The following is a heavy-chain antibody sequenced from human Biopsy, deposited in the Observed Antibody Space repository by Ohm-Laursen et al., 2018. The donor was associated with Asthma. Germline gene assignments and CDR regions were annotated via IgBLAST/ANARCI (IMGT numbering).Heavy chain of an antibody. V-gene: IGHV4-34*01. Sequence: SDTLSLTCDVYPGSFSGFFWPWIRQSPGKGLVWIGETNERGVTNNNPSLKSRVIISIDTYWNRVSLKLTSVTAADTAVYYCARGPELDVWGQGTTVTVSS. CDR2: TNERGVT. CDR3: ARGPELDV. CDR1: PGSFSGFF. J-gene: IGHJ6*02.